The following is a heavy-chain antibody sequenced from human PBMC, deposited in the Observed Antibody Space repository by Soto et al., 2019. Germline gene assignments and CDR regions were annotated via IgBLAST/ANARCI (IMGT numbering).Heavy chain of an antibody. CDR3: ARRRLYKGSFDY. CDR1: GGSFSGYY. J-gene: IGHJ4*02. Sequence: QVQLQQWGAGLLKPSETLSLTCAVYGGSFSGYYWSWIRQPPGKGLEWIGEINHSGSTNYNPSLKSRVTISVDTSKNQFSLKLSSVTAADTAVYYCARRRLYKGSFDYWGQGTLVTVSS. D-gene: IGHD2-2*02. CDR2: INHSGST. V-gene: IGHV4-34*01.